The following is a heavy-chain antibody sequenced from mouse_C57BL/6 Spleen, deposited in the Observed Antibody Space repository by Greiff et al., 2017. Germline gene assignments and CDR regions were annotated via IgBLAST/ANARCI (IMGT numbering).Heavy chain of an antibody. V-gene: IGHV6-3*01. CDR1: GFTFSNYW. CDR3: TCYRYYDYTWCAY. J-gene: IGHJ3*01. CDR2: IRLKSDNYAT. Sequence: DVQLQESGGGLVQPGGSMKLSCVASGFTFSNYWMNWVRQSPEKGLEWVAQIRLKSDNYATHYAESVKGRFTISRDDSKSSVYLQMNNLRAEDTGIYYCTCYRYYDYTWCAYWGQGTLVTVSA. D-gene: IGHD2-4*01.